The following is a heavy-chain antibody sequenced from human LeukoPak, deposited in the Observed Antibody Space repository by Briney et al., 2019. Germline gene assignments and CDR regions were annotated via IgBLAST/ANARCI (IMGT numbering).Heavy chain of an antibody. J-gene: IGHJ4*02. CDR3: ARDRDTGYDCGY. V-gene: IGHV1-18*04. Sequence: ASVKVSCKASGYSFTNYGISWVRLAPGQGLGWMGWLNTYSGNTNYAQKFQGRVTMTTDTSTSTVFMEMRSLRSDDTAVYFCARDRDTGYDCGYWGQGTLVTVSS. CDR1: GYSFTNYG. D-gene: IGHD5-12*01. CDR2: LNTYSGNT.